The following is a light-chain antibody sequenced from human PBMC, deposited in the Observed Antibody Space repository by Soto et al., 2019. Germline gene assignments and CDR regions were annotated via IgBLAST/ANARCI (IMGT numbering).Light chain of an antibody. Sequence: IPMTQAPSTLSVSLGDRVTITCRASQSISSRLAWYQQKPGKAPKLLIYKASSLESGVPSRFSGSGSGTEFTLTISSLQPDDFATYYCQQYNSYSPWTFGQGTKVDIK. CDR3: QQYNSYSPWT. J-gene: IGKJ1*01. CDR2: KAS. V-gene: IGKV1-5*03. CDR1: QSISSR.